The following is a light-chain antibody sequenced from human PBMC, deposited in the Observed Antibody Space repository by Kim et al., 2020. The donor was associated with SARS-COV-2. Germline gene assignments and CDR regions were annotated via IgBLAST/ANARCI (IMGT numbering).Light chain of an antibody. CDR3: QQCKGAPWT. Sequence: ASVGDRVTITCRASQGISNYLAWYQQKPGKVPKLLIYAASALRSGVPSRFSGSGSGTDFTLTIPSLQPEDVAVYYCQQCKGAPWTFGHGTKVDIK. CDR1: QGISNY. J-gene: IGKJ1*01. CDR2: AAS. V-gene: IGKV1-27*01.